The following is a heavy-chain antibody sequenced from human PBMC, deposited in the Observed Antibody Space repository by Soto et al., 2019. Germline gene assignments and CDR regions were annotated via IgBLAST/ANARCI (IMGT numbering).Heavy chain of an antibody. CDR3: ARTKITIFGVVDAFDI. Sequence: ASVKVSCKASGYTFTSYDINWVRQATGQGLEWMGWMNPNSGNTGYAQKFQGRVTMTRNTSISTAYMELSSLRSEDTAVYYCARTKITIFGVVDAFDIWGQGTMVTVSS. J-gene: IGHJ3*02. CDR2: MNPNSGNT. CDR1: GYTFTSYD. D-gene: IGHD3-3*01. V-gene: IGHV1-8*01.